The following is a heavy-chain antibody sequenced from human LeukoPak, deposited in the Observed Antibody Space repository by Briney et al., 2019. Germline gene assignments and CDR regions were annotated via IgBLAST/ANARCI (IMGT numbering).Heavy chain of an antibody. Sequence: GGSLRLSCAASGFTFSVSAMHWVRQASEKGLGWVGRIRSKANSYAKAYAASAKGRFTISRDDSKNTAYLQMNSLKTEDTAVYYCTSTLRDILTGYYKGGWYMDVWGKGNTVTVSS. CDR1: GFTFSVSA. CDR3: TSTLRDILTGYYKGGWYMDV. V-gene: IGHV3-73*01. CDR2: IRSKANSYAK. J-gene: IGHJ6*03. D-gene: IGHD3-9*01.